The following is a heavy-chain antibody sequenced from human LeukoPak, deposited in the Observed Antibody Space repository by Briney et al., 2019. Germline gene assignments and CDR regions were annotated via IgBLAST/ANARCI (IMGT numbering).Heavy chain of an antibody. V-gene: IGHV4-39*01. CDR1: GGSISSSSYY. J-gene: IGHJ4*02. Sequence: SETLSLTCTVSGGSISSSSYYWGWIRQPPGKGLEWIGSIYYSGSTYYNPSLKSRVTISVDTSKNQFSLKLSSVTAADTAVYYCARHPVPLSNRPFDYWGQGTLVTVSS. CDR2: IYYSGST. D-gene: IGHD2/OR15-2a*01. CDR3: ARHPVPLSNRPFDY.